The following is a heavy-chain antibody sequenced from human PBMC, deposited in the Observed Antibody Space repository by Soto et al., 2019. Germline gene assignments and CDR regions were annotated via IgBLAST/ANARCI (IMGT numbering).Heavy chain of an antibody. J-gene: IGHJ4*02. CDR2: ISPYNGNT. CDR3: ARDTSNSFDY. V-gene: IGHV1-18*01. D-gene: IGHD2-2*01. CDR1: GFTFTTYF. Sequence: HVQLLQSGGELKKPGASVKVSCNTSGFTFTTYFISWVRQAPGQGPEWMGWISPYNGNTKYGEKFQGRVTMTTDTITRTAYMELRNLRIDDTAVYYCARDTSNSFDYWGQGTLVTVSS.